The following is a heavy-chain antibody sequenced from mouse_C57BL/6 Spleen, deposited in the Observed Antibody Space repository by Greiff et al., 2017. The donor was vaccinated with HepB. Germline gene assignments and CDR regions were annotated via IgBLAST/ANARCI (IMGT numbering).Heavy chain of an antibody. CDR3: AGGYDVRENFDY. CDR2: IHPNSGST. J-gene: IGHJ2*01. CDR1: GYTFTSYW. Sequence: QVQLKQPGAELVKPGASVKLSCKASGYTFTSYWMHWVKQRPGQGLEWIGMIHPNSGSTNYNEKFKSKATLTVDKSSSTAYMQLSSLTSEDSAVYYCAGGYDVRENFDYWGQGTTLTVSS. D-gene: IGHD2-2*01. V-gene: IGHV1-64*01.